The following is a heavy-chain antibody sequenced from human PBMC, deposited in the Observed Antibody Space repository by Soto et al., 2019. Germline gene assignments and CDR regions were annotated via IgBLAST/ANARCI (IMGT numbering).Heavy chain of an antibody. Sequence: PGGSLRLSCAASGFTFSSYAMRWVRQAPGKGLEYVSAISSNGGSTYYADSVKGRFTISRDNSKNTLYLQMSSLRAEDTAVYYCVKDRHRGRDGYNFGGLPLDAFDIWGQGTMVTVSS. V-gene: IGHV3-64D*08. CDR1: GFTFSSYA. CDR3: VKDRHRGRDGYNFGGLPLDAFDI. D-gene: IGHD5-12*01. J-gene: IGHJ3*02. CDR2: ISSNGGST.